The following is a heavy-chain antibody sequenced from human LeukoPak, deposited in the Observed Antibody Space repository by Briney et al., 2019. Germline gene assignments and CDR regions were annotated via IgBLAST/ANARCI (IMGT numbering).Heavy chain of an antibody. J-gene: IGHJ5*02. CDR2: IYTSGST. CDR1: GGSISSYY. CDR3: ARNPYDGSGYNSNWFDP. V-gene: IGHV4-4*07. D-gene: IGHD3-22*01. Sequence: PSETLSLTCTVSGGSISSYYWSWIRQPAGKGLEWIGRIYTSGSTNYNPSLKSRVTMSVDTSKNQFSLKLSSVTAADTAVYYCARNPYDGSGYNSNWFDPWGQGTLVTVSS.